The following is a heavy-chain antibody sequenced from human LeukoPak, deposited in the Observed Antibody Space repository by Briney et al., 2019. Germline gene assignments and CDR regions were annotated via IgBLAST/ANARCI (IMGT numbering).Heavy chain of an antibody. Sequence: PGGSLRLSCAASEFTVSSKYMNWVRQAPGKGLEWVSLIHSGDSTYYADSVKGRFTISGDNSKNTLYLQMNSLRAEDTAVYYCASASRYYDGRGYYHPYFDYRGQGTLVTVSS. CDR1: EFTVSSKY. D-gene: IGHD3-22*01. V-gene: IGHV3-53*01. J-gene: IGHJ4*02. CDR3: ASASRYYDGRGYYHPYFDY. CDR2: IHSGDST.